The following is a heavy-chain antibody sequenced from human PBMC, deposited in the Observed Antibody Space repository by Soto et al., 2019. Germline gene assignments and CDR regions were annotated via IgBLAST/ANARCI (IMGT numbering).Heavy chain of an antibody. CDR3: TTSPGDYNFDH. D-gene: IGHD4-17*01. J-gene: IGHJ5*02. CDR2: FDPDEAET. Sequence: QVQLVQSGAEVKKPGASVKVSCKVSGYTLNEVVMHWVRQAPGKGLEWLGGFDPDEAETIYAQHFQGRVTMTEDTSTDTVYMELSSLRSEDTALDFCTTSPGDYNFDHWGQGTLVTVSS. CDR1: GYTLNEVV. V-gene: IGHV1-24*01.